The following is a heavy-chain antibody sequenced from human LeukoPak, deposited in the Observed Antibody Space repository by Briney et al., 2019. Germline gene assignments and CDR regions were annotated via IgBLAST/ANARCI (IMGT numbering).Heavy chain of an antibody. D-gene: IGHD4-11*01. CDR1: GFTFSSYA. J-gene: IGHJ1*01. Sequence: GGSLRLSCAASGFTFSSYAMSWVRQAPGKGLEWVSVISGSGGSTYYADSVKGRFTISRDNSKNTLFLQMNSLRAEDTAVYYCGTYSINNAREFQYWGQGTLVTVPS. V-gene: IGHV3-23*01. CDR2: ISGSGGST. CDR3: GTYSINNAREFQY.